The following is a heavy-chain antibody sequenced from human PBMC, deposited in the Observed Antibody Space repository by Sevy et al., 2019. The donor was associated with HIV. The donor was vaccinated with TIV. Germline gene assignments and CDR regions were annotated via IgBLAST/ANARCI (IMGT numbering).Heavy chain of an antibody. V-gene: IGHV4-34*01. CDR3: ARASGIAARLRFEY. Sequence: SETLSLTCAVYGGSFSGYYWSWIRQPPGKGLEWIGEINHSGSTNYNPSLKSRVTISVDTSKNQFSLKLSSVTAADTAVYYCARASGIAARLRFEYWGQGTLVTVSS. D-gene: IGHD6-6*01. CDR2: INHSGST. CDR1: GGSFSGYY. J-gene: IGHJ4*02.